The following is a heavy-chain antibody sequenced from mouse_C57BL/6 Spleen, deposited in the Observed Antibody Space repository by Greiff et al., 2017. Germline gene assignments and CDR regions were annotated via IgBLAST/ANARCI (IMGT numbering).Heavy chain of an antibody. CDR1: GYTFTSYW. J-gene: IGHJ2*01. CDR2: IDPSDSYT. Sequence: QVQLQQPGAELVKPGASVKLSCKASGYTFTSYWMQWVKQRPGQGLEWIGEIDPSDSYTNYNQKFKGKATLTVDTSSSTAYMQLSSLTSEDSAVYYCAVWSFDYGGQGTTLTVSS. CDR3: AVWSFDY. D-gene: IGHD2-10*02. V-gene: IGHV1-50*01.